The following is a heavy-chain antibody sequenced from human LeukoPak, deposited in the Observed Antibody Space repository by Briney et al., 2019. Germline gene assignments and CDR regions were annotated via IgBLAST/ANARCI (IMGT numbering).Heavy chain of an antibody. Sequence: GASVKVSCKASGYTFTSDDINWVRQATGQGLEWVGYMNPNSGNTGYAQKFQGRVTMTRDTSISTAYMELSRLRSDDTAVYYCARAGLERHYYDGSGYYYGDWFDPWGQGTLVTVSS. CDR2: MNPNSGNT. CDR1: GYTFTSDD. J-gene: IGHJ5*02. V-gene: IGHV1-8*01. D-gene: IGHD3-22*01. CDR3: ARAGLERHYYDGSGYYYGDWFDP.